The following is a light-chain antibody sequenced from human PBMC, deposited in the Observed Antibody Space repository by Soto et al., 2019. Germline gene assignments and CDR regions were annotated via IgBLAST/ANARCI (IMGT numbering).Light chain of an antibody. CDR2: AAS. V-gene: IGKV3-15*01. CDR1: QSVSSN. J-gene: IGKJ4*01. CDR3: QQYNNWPPLT. Sequence: EIVMTQSPATLSVSPGERATLSCRASQSVSSNLAWYQQKPGQAPRLLIYAASTRATGVPARFRGSGSGAQFTLTISSLQSEDFAVYDCQQYNNWPPLTFGGGTKVEIK.